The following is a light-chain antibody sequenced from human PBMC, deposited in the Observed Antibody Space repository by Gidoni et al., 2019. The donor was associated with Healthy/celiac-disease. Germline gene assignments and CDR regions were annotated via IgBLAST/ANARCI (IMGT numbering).Light chain of an antibody. CDR2: GAS. V-gene: IGKV1-33*01. CDR1: QDSSNC. CDR3: QQYGNLPLT. J-gene: IGKJ4*01. Sequence: IMMLTSPTSLYALVGETVTITCHASQDSSNCLNWYQQKPGQAPKLLIYGASNWETGVPSRFSGSGSWTDFTLTISSLQPEDISTYYCQQYGNLPLTFGGGTKVEIK.